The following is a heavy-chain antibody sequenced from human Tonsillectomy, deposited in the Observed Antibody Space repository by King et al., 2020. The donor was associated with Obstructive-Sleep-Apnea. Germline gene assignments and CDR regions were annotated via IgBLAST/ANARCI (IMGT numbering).Heavy chain of an antibody. J-gene: IGHJ3*02. CDR3: AREGTPDAFDI. D-gene: IGHD3-10*01. CDR1: GYTFTSYG. Sequence: VQLVESGAEVKKPGASVKFSCKASGYTFTSYGISWVRQAPGQGLEWMGWISSYNGNTDYAHKLQGRVTMTTDTSTSTAYMELWSMRSDDTAVYYFAREGTPDAFDIWGQGTMVTVSS. V-gene: IGHV1-18*01. CDR2: ISSYNGNT.